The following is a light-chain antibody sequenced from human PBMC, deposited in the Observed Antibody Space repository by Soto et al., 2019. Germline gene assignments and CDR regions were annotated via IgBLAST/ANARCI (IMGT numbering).Light chain of an antibody. Sequence: QSALTQPASVSGSPGQSITISCTGTSSDVGGYNYVSWYQQHPGKAPKLMIYEVSNRPSGVSNRFSGSKSGNTASLTISGLQAEDEADYYCSSYTSSLLGVFGTGTKLTVL. V-gene: IGLV2-14*01. CDR1: SSDVGGYNY. CDR2: EVS. CDR3: SSYTSSLLGV. J-gene: IGLJ1*01.